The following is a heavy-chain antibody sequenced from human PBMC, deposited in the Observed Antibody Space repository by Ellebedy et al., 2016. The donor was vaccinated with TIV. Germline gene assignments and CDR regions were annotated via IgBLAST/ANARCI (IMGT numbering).Heavy chain of an antibody. Sequence: ASVKVSCXASGYTFTGYYMHWVRQAPGQGLEWMGWINPNSGGTNYAQKFQGWVTMTRDTSISTAYMELSRLRSDDTAVYYCAREGERMPLYYYYYGMDVWGQGTTVTVSS. V-gene: IGHV1-2*04. J-gene: IGHJ6*02. CDR3: AREGERMPLYYYYYGMDV. D-gene: IGHD1-1*01. CDR1: GYTFTGYY. CDR2: INPNSGGT.